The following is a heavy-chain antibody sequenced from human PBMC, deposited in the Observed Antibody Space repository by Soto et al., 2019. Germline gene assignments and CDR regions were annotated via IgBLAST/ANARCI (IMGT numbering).Heavy chain of an antibody. V-gene: IGHV3-23*01. CDR1: GLTFDSYA. CDR3: VKDTVGAYSFWSGDYSDALNV. D-gene: IGHD3-3*01. J-gene: IGHJ3*01. Sequence: EVKLLESGGGLAQPGGSLRLSCVGFGLTFDSYAINWVRQAPGKGLQWISAISGSADGTDYAHSVKGRLTISRDNSRNTVHLEMDSLRVANTAPYYCVKDTVGAYSFWSGDYSDALNVWGQATMVTVSS. CDR2: ISGSADGT.